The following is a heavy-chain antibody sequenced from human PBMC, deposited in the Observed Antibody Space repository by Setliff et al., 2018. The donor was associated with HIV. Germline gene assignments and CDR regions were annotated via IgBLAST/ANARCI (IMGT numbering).Heavy chain of an antibody. CDR2: IIPILGTT. CDR3: ARAVGYCSSTICYGAWYFDL. V-gene: IGHV1-69*05. Sequence: GASVKVSCKASGGTFSSYAISWVRQAPGQGLEWMGGIIPILGTTNYAQKFQGRVTMTTDTSTSTAYMELRSLRSDDTAVYYCARAVGYCSSTICYGAWYFDLWGRGTLVTSPQ. D-gene: IGHD2-2*01. J-gene: IGHJ2*01. CDR1: GGTFSSYA.